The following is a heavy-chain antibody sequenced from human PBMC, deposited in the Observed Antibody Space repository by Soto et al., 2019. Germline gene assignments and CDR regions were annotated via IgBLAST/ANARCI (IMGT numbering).Heavy chain of an antibody. CDR1: GGTFSSYA. J-gene: IGHJ6*02. Sequence: QVQLVQSGAEVKKPGTSVKVSCKVSGGTFSSYAISWVRQAPGQGLEWMGEIISIFGTAMYAQKFQGRVTLIADESASTAYMELSGLRSDDTAVYYCARGGKERFRGSGMDVWGQGTTVTVSS. CDR2: IISIFGTA. V-gene: IGHV1-69*01. CDR3: ARGGKERFRGSGMDV. D-gene: IGHD1-1*01.